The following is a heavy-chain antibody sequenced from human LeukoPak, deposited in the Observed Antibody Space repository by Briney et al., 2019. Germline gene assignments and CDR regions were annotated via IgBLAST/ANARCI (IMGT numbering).Heavy chain of an antibody. CDR2: MNPNSGNT. J-gene: IGHJ6*02. CDR3: ARVSYTVTTYYGMDV. D-gene: IGHD4-17*01. Sequence: ASVKVSCKASGYTFTSYDINWVRQATGQGLEWMGWMNPNSGNTGYAQKFQGRVTMTRNTSISTAYMELSSLRSEDTAVYYCARVSYTVTTYYGMDVWGRGTTVTVSS. CDR1: GYTFTSYD. V-gene: IGHV1-8*01.